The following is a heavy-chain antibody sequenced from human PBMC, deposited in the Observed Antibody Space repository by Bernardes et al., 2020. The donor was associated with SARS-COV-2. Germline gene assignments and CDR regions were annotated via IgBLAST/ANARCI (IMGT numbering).Heavy chain of an antibody. CDR1: GFPFDIFS. J-gene: IGHJ5*02. Sequence: GGSLRLSCTGSGFPFDIFSINWVRQAPGKGLEWVSYISSDGGTIYYADSVKGRFTISRDNARKSLYLQMNSLRGDDTAVYYCAREAGGDYVGYWFDPWGQGTLVTVSS. CDR3: AREAGGDYVGYWFDP. V-gene: IGHV3-48*01. D-gene: IGHD4-17*01. CDR2: ISSDGGTI.